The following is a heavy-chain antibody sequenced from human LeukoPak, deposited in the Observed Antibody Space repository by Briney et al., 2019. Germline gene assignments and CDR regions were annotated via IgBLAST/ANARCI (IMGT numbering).Heavy chain of an antibody. CDR1: GGSISSGGYS. Sequence: SETLSLTCAVSGGSISSGGYSWSWIRQPPGKGLEWIGYIYHSGSTYYNPSLKSRVTISVDRSKNQFSLKLSSVTAADTAVHYCARGVSGSYFDYWGQGTLVTVSS. CDR3: ARGVSGSYFDY. J-gene: IGHJ4*02. V-gene: IGHV4-30-2*01. D-gene: IGHD1-26*01. CDR2: IYHSGST.